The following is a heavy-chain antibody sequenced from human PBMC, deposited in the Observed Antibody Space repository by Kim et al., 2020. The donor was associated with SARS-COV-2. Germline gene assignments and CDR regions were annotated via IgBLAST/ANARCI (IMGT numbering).Heavy chain of an antibody. CDR2: IWYDGSNK. CDR1: GFTFSSYG. V-gene: IGHV3-33*08. Sequence: GGSLRLSCAASGFTFSSYGMHWVRQAPGKGLEWVAVIWYDGSNKYYADSVKGRFTISRDNSKNTLYLQMNSLRAEDTAVYYCARVGVVGATTGAFDIWGQGTMVTVSS. J-gene: IGHJ3*02. CDR3: ARVGVVGATTGAFDI. D-gene: IGHD1-26*01.